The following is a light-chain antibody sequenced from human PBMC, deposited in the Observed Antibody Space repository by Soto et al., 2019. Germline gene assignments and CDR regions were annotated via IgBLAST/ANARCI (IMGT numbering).Light chain of an antibody. CDR1: SSDVGGYNY. V-gene: IGLV2-14*01. CDR2: DVS. J-gene: IGLJ1*01. CDR3: SSYTTSNTRQIV. Sequence: HSVLNQPAYVSGSPGESITISCTGTSSDVGGYNYVSWYQQHPGKAPKFMIYDVSNRPSGVSNRFSGSKSGNTASLTISGLQAEDEADYYCSSYTTSNTRQIVFGTGTKVTVL.